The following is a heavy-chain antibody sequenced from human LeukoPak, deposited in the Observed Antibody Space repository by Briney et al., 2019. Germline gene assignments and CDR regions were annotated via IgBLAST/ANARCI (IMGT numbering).Heavy chain of an antibody. J-gene: IGHJ5*02. D-gene: IGHD6-19*01. CDR1: GGSISSYY. Sequence: SETLSLTCTVSGGSISSYYWSWIRQPAGKGLEWIGRIYTSGSTNYNPSLKSRVTMSVDTSKNQFSLKLSSVTAADTAVYYCARGGGAVAGLAVWFDPWGQGTLVTVSS. V-gene: IGHV4-4*07. CDR3: ARGGGAVAGLAVWFDP. CDR2: IYTSGST.